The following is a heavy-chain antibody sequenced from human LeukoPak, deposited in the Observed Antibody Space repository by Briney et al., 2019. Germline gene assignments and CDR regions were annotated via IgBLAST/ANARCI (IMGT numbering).Heavy chain of an antibody. CDR2: IAGSGGST. Sequence: PGGSLRLPCAASGFTFSSCAMNWVRQAPGKGLEWVSLIAGSGGSTYYTDSVKGRFTISRDNSKNTLYLQMNSLTAEDTAVYYCAKRTGNSGPFDYWGQGTRVTVSS. D-gene: IGHD4-23*01. CDR1: GFTFSSCA. CDR3: AKRTGNSGPFDY. J-gene: IGHJ4*02. V-gene: IGHV3-23*01.